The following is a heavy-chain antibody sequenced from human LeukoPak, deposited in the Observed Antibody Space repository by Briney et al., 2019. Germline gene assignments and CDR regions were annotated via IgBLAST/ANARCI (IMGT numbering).Heavy chain of an antibody. J-gene: IGHJ4*02. CDR2: HYWNNDK. Sequence: SGPTLVKPTQTLTLTCTFPGFSLSTTGVAVGWIRQPPGKALEWLAVHYWNNDKNYSPSLKSRLTVTKDSSKNQVVLIMTNMDPEDTATYYCAHKGRGSGSFNMWGQGTLVTVSS. CDR1: GFSLSTTGVA. CDR3: AHKGRGSGSFNM. V-gene: IGHV2-5*01. D-gene: IGHD3-10*01.